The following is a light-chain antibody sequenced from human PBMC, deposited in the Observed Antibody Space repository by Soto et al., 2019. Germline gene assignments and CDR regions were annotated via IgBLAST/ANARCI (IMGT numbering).Light chain of an antibody. CDR2: AAS. CDR1: QSISSY. J-gene: IGKJ1*01. Sequence: DIQMTQSPSSLSASGGDRVTITCRASQSISSYLNWYQQKPGKAPKLLIYAASSLQSGAPSRFSGSGSGTDFTLTISSLQPEDSATYYCQQSYSTPWTFGQGTKVEIK. CDR3: QQSYSTPWT. V-gene: IGKV1-39*01.